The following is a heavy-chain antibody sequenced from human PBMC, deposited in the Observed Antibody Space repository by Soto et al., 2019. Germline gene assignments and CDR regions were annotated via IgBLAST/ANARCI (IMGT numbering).Heavy chain of an antibody. J-gene: IGHJ4*02. CDR2: IKSKTDGGTT. CDR3: TPLALKYSSGWYEFSD. D-gene: IGHD6-19*01. V-gene: IGHV3-15*07. Sequence: EVQQMESGGGLVKPGGSLRLSCAASGFTFSNVWTNWVRQAPGKGLEWVGRIKSKTDGGTTDYAAPVKGRFTISRDDSKNTLYLQMNSPKTEDTAVYYCTPLALKYSSGWYEFSDWGQGTLVTVSS. CDR1: GFTFSNVW.